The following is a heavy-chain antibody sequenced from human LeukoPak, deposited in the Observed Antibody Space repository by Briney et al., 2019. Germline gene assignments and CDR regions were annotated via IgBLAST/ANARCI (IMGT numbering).Heavy chain of an antibody. D-gene: IGHD4-11*01. CDR1: GGSISSGGYY. Sequence: SQTLSLTCIVSGGSISSGGYYWSWIRQHPGKGLEWIGYIYYSGSTYYNPSLKSRVTISVDTSKNQFSLKLSSVTAADTAVYYCAVKSATYSNYHYYYYYGMDVWGQGTTVTVSS. CDR3: AVKSATYSNYHYYYYYGMDV. J-gene: IGHJ6*02. V-gene: IGHV4-31*03. CDR2: IYYSGST.